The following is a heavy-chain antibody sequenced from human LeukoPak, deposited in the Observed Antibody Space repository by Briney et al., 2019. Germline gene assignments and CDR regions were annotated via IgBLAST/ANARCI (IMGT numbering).Heavy chain of an antibody. CDR1: GFTFSSYA. CDR3: AKDQVGFWSGYAY. J-gene: IGHJ4*02. CDR2: TSGSGGST. V-gene: IGHV3-23*01. D-gene: IGHD3-3*01. Sequence: GGSLRLSCAASGFTFSSYAMSWVRQAPGKGLEWVSATSGSGGSTYYADSVKGRFTISRDNSKNTLYLQMNSLRAGDTAVYYFAKDQVGFWSGYAYLGQGNLVNVSP.